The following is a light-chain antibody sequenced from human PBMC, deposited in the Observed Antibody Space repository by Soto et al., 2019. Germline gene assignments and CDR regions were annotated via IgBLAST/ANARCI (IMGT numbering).Light chain of an antibody. CDR1: SSDIGGYNY. J-gene: IGLJ1*01. CDR3: SSYTTSTTYV. Sequence: QSALTQPASVSGSPGQSIAISCTGTSSDIGGYNYVSWYQQHPGKAPKLIIYDVSNRPSGISTRFSGSKSGNTASLTISGLQAGDEADYHYSSYTTSTTYVFGTATKLTVL. CDR2: DVS. V-gene: IGLV2-14*03.